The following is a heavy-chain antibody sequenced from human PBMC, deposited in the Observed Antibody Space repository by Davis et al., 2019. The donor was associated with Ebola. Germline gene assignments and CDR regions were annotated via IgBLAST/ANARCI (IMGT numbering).Heavy chain of an antibody. J-gene: IGHJ4*02. D-gene: IGHD1-26*01. CDR2: IRYDGSNK. Sequence: GESLKISCAASGFTFSSYGMHWVRQAPGKGLEWVAFIRYDGSNKYYADSVKGRFTISRDNSKNTLYLQMNSLRAEDTAVYYCAKERIFSGSYYEFDYWGQGALVTVSS. CDR3: AKERIFSGSYYEFDY. CDR1: GFTFSSYG. V-gene: IGHV3-30*02.